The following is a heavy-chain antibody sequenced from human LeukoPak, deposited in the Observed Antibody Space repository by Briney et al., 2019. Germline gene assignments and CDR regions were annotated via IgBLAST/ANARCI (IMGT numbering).Heavy chain of an antibody. CDR3: ARLLGPGSNGRDY. CDR2: IIPLFGTA. Sequence: SVKVSCKASGGTFSSYAISWVRQAPGQGLEWMGGIIPLFGTASYAQKFQGRLTITADESTSTAYMELSSLRSEDTAVYYCARLLGPGSNGRDYWGQGTLVTVSS. V-gene: IGHV1-69*13. J-gene: IGHJ4*02. CDR1: GGTFSSYA. D-gene: IGHD3-10*01.